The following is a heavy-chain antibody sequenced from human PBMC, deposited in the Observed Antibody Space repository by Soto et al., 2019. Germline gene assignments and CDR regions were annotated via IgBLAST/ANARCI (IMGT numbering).Heavy chain of an antibody. V-gene: IGHV3-43*01. CDR3: AKDIFVYYCSGRPRTQSYCYYGMDV. J-gene: IGHJ6*02. D-gene: IGHD3-10*01. CDR1: GFTFDDYT. Sequence: PGGSLRLSCAASGFTFDDYTMHWVRQAPGKGLEWVSLISWDGGSTYYADSVKGRFTISRDNSKNSLYLQMNSLRTEDTALYYCAKDIFVYYCSGRPRTQSYCYYGMDVWVQGTTVTVSS. CDR2: ISWDGGST.